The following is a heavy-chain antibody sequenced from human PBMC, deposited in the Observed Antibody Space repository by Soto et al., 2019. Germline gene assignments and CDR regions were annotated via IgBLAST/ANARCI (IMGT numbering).Heavy chain of an antibody. Sequence: QVQLQESGPGLVKPSETLSLTCTVSGGSISSYYWSWIRQPPGKGLEWIGYIYYSGSTNYNPSLKSRVTISVDTSKNQFSLKLSSVTAADTAVYYCARDTGAMGYYDFFQSDYWGQGTLVTVSS. J-gene: IGHJ4*02. CDR2: IYYSGST. D-gene: IGHD3-3*01. CDR3: ARDTGAMGYYDFFQSDY. CDR1: GGSISSYY. V-gene: IGHV4-59*01.